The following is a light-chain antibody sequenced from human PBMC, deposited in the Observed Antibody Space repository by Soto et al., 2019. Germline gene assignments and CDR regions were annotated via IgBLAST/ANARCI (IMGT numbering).Light chain of an antibody. Sequence: EIVMTQSPATLSVSTGERATVSCRAIQSFSRNVAWFQHKPGQAHRLLIYGASPRASGIPARLSGGGSGTEFTLTISSLQSENFAVYYCQQYDKWQAFGQGTKVDIK. CDR2: GAS. CDR3: QQYDKWQA. V-gene: IGKV3-15*01. CDR1: QSFSRN. J-gene: IGKJ1*01.